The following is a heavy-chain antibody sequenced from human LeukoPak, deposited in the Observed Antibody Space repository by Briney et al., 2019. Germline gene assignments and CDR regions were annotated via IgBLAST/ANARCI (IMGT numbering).Heavy chain of an antibody. J-gene: IGHJ4*02. CDR1: GFSFSSYA. CDR3: AKAPVTSCRGAFCYPFDY. Sequence: GKSLRLSCATSGFSFSSYAMSWVRQAPGKGLEWVSAMSSSDDGRYYAASVRGRFTISRDTSRSTLYLQMNSLRAEDAAVYYCAKAPVTSCRGAFCYPFDYWGQGTLVTVSS. CDR2: MSSSDDGR. V-gene: IGHV3-23*01. D-gene: IGHD2-15*01.